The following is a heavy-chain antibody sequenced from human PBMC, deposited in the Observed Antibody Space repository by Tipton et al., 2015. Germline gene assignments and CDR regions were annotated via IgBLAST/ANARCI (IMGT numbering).Heavy chain of an antibody. CDR3: AKRGTVTTGVDY. CDR2: ISGRGDIT. J-gene: IGHJ4*02. D-gene: IGHD4-11*01. V-gene: IGHV3-23*01. CDR1: GFPFSSYA. Sequence: SLRLSCAASGFPFSSYAMNWVRQAPGKGLEWVSGISGRGDITYDADSVKGRFTIFRDNSKNTLYLQMKSLRAEDTAVYYCAKRGTVTTGVDYWGQGTLVTVSS.